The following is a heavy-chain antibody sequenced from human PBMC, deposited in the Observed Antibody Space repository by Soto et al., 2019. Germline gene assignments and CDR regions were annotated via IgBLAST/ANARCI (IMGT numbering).Heavy chain of an antibody. V-gene: IGHV3-30*18. CDR1: GFTFSSYG. Sequence: GGSLRLSCAASGFTFSSYGMHWVRQAPGKGLEWVAVISYDGSNKYYADSVKGRFTISRDNSKNTLYLQMNSLRAEDTAVYYCAKDAVGGYYDSSGLNWFDPWGQGTLVTVSS. J-gene: IGHJ5*02. CDR2: ISYDGSNK. CDR3: AKDAVGGYYDSSGLNWFDP. D-gene: IGHD3-22*01.